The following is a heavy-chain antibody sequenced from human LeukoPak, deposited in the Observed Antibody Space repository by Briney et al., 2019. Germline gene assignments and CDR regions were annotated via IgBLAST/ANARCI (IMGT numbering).Heavy chain of an antibody. CDR1: GGSISSHY. D-gene: IGHD3-22*01. Sequence: SETLSLTCTVSGGSISSHYWSWIRQPPGKGLEWIGYIYYSGSTNYNPSLKSRVTISVDTSKNQFSLKLSSVTAADTAVYYCARRGPSYYYDSSGLGDRDAFDIWGQGTMVTVSS. V-gene: IGHV4-59*11. J-gene: IGHJ3*02. CDR3: ARRGPSYYYDSSGLGDRDAFDI. CDR2: IYYSGST.